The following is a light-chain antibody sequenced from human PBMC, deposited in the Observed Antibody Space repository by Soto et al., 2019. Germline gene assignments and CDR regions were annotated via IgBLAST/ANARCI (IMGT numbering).Light chain of an antibody. CDR3: QHYHSYPWT. V-gene: IGKV1-5*01. CDR1: QTISSW. CDR2: DAS. Sequence: DIQMTQSPSTLSASVGDRVTITCRASQTISSWLAWYQQKTGKAPKLLIYDASSLQGGVPSRLSGSGSGTEFTLTISSLQPDDFATYYCQHYHSYPWTLGQGTKVEIK. J-gene: IGKJ1*01.